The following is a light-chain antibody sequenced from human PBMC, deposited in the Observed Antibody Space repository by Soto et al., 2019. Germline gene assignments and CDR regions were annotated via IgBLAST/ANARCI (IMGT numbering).Light chain of an antibody. CDR1: NIGGKS. Sequence: SYELTQAPSVSVAPGQTATITCGGDNIGGKSVHWYQQKPGQAPILVVDDDRDRPSGIPERFSGSKSGNTASLTISGLQAEDEADYYCCSFAGSLNFVFGTGTKLTVL. J-gene: IGLJ1*01. CDR2: DDR. V-gene: IGLV3-21*02. CDR3: CSFAGSLNFV.